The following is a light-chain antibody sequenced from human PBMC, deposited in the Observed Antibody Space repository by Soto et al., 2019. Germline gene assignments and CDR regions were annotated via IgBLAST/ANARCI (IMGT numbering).Light chain of an antibody. CDR2: AAS. CDR1: QNMTSY. Sequence: DIQMTQSPSSLSASVADRVTITCRASQNMTSYLNWYQQKPGKAPKLLIYAASNLQSGVPSRFSGSGSGPDFTLTISSLQPEDFATYYCQQSYGFGQGTKLEIK. J-gene: IGKJ2*01. V-gene: IGKV1-39*01. CDR3: QQSYG.